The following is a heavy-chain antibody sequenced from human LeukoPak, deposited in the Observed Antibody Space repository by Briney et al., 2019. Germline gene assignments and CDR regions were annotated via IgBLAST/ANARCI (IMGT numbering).Heavy chain of an antibody. Sequence: ASVKVSCKASGYTFTSYDINWVRQATGQGLEWMGWISAYNGNTNYAQKLQGRVTMTTDTSTSTAYMELRSLRSDDTAVYYCARGDAAYGDYLFLGYWGQGTLVTVSS. V-gene: IGHV1-18*01. CDR2: ISAYNGNT. J-gene: IGHJ4*02. CDR3: ARGDAAYGDYLFLGY. CDR1: GYTFTSYD. D-gene: IGHD4-17*01.